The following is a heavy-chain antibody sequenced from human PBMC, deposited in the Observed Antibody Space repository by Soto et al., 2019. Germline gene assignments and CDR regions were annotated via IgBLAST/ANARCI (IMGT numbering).Heavy chain of an antibody. CDR3: ARGGPYCSSTSCYAGHFDY. J-gene: IGHJ4*02. D-gene: IGHD2-2*01. CDR1: GFTFSDYY. CDR2: ISSSGSTI. Sequence: GGSLRLSCAVSGFTFSDYYMSWIRQAPGKGLEWVSYISSSGSTIYYADSVKGRFTISRDNAKNSLYLQMNSLRAEDTAVYYCARGGPYCSSTSCYAGHFDYWGQGTLVTAPQ. V-gene: IGHV3-11*01.